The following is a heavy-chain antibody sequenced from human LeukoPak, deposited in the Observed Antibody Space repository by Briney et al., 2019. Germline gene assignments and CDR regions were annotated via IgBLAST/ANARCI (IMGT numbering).Heavy chain of an antibody. Sequence: EASVKVSCKASGGTFSSYAISWVRQAPGQGLEWMGGIIPIFGTANYAQKFQGRVTITTDESTSTAYMELSSPRSEDTAVYYCARVEMATTAPGWSRDYWGQGTLVTVSS. CDR2: IIPIFGTA. CDR1: GGTFSSYA. D-gene: IGHD5-24*01. V-gene: IGHV1-69*05. J-gene: IGHJ4*02. CDR3: ARVEMATTAPGWSRDY.